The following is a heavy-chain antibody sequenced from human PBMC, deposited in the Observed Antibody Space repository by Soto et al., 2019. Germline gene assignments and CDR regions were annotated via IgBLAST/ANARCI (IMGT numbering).Heavy chain of an antibody. CDR2: INPNSGGT. CDR3: ARVSYYDTPLGFDY. V-gene: IGHV1-2*02. J-gene: IGHJ4*02. D-gene: IGHD3-22*01. Sequence: ASVKVSCKASGYTFTGYQMHWVRQAPGQGLEWMGWINPNSGGTNYAQKFQGRVTMTRDTSISTAYMEVSRLTSDDTAVYFCARVSYYDTPLGFDYWGQGTLVTVSS. CDR1: GYTFTGYQ.